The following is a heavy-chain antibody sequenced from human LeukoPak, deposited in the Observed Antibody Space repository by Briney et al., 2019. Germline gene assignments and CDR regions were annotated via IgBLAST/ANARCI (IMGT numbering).Heavy chain of an antibody. CDR1: GFTFSTYA. J-gene: IGHJ4*02. CDR3: GKGPGSNSYGSFHN. CDR2: TSGSGRNT. Sequence: GGSLSLSGAASGFTFSTYAMTWVRQAPGKGLEWVSSTSGSGRNTYYADSVKGRFTISRDNSKNALYLQMNSLRAEDAAIYYCGKGPGSNSYGSFHNWGEGTLVTVSS. D-gene: IGHD5-18*01. V-gene: IGHV3-23*01.